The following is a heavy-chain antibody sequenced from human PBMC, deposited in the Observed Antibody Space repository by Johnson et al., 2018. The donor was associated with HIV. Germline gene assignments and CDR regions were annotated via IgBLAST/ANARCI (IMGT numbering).Heavy chain of an antibody. CDR3: AKDRDSSSWYGYDAFDI. Sequence: QVLLVESGGGVVQPGRSLRLSCAASGFTFSSYGMHWVRQAPGKGLEWVAVISYDGSNKYYADSVKGRFTISRDNSKNTLYLQINSLRAEDTAVYYCAKDRDSSSWYGYDAFDIWGQGTMVTVSS. CDR2: ISYDGSNK. V-gene: IGHV3-30*18. J-gene: IGHJ3*02. D-gene: IGHD6-13*01. CDR1: GFTFSSYG.